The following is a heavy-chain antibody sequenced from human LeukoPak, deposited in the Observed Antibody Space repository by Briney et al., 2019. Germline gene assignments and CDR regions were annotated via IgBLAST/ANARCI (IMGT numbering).Heavy chain of an antibody. Sequence: GGSLRLSCAASGFTFSSYSMNWVRQAPGKGLEWVSYISSSSSTIYYADSVKGRFTISRDNAKNSLYLQMNSLRAEDTAVYYCARDPGHYYDSSGYGYWGQGTLVTVSS. CDR2: ISSSSSTI. CDR3: ARDPGHYYDSSGYGY. J-gene: IGHJ4*02. V-gene: IGHV3-48*04. D-gene: IGHD3-22*01. CDR1: GFTFSSYS.